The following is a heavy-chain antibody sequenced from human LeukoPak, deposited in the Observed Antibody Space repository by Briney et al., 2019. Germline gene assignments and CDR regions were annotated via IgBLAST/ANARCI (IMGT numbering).Heavy chain of an antibody. CDR1: GYTLTELS. CDR2: FDPEDGET. CDR3: ATAGGETMVRGVGDWFDP. J-gene: IGHJ5*02. V-gene: IGHV1-24*01. Sequence: GASVKVSCKVSGYTLTELSMHWVRQAPGKGLEWMGGFDPEDGETIYAQKFQGRVTMTEDTSTDTAYMELSSLRSEDTAVYDCATAGGETMVRGVGDWFDPWGQGTLVTVSS. D-gene: IGHD3-10*01.